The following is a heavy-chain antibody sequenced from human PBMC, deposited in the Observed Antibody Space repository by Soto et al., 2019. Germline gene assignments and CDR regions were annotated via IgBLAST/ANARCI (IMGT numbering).Heavy chain of an antibody. D-gene: IGHD6-13*01. CDR3: ARDGRAAAGNYYYYYGMDV. Sequence: SSETLSLTCTVSGGSISSYYWSWTRQPAGKGLEWIGRIYTSGSTNYNPSLKSRVTMSVDTSKNQFSLKLSSVTAADTAVYYCARDGRAAAGNYYYYYGMDVWGQGTTVTVSS. J-gene: IGHJ6*02. CDR1: GGSISSYY. V-gene: IGHV4-4*07. CDR2: IYTSGST.